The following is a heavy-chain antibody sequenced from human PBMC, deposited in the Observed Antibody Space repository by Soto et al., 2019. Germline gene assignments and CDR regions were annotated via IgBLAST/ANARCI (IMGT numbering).Heavy chain of an antibody. D-gene: IGHD5-18*01. CDR1: GYTFTSYG. V-gene: IGHV1-18*01. Sequence: GASVKVSCKASGYTFTSYGISWVRQAPGQGLEWMGWISAYNGNTNYAQKLQGRVTMTTDTSTSTAYMELRSLRSDDTAVYYCARPRAGATARAPYNGSAPWGKGPRVTVS. CDR3: ARPRAGATARAPYNGSAP. CDR2: ISAYNGNT. J-gene: IGHJ5*02.